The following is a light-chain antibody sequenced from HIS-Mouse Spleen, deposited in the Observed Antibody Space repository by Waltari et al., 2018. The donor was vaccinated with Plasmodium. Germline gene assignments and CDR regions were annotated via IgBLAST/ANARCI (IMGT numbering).Light chain of an antibody. CDR3: CSYAGSSTFVV. Sequence: QSALTQPASVSGSPGQSITISCTGTSSTVRSYTLVPWYQQHPGKAPKLMIYEGSKRPSGVANRFSGSKSGNTASLTISGLQAEDEADYYCCSYAGSSTFVVFGGGTKLTVL. J-gene: IGLJ2*01. V-gene: IGLV2-23*03. CDR2: EGS. CDR1: SSTVRSYTL.